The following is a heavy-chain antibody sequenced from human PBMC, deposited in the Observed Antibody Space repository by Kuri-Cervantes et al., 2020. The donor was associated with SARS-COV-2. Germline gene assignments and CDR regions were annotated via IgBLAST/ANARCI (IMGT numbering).Heavy chain of an antibody. CDR1: GGSFSGYY. CDR3: ARVGGNWELPFDY. D-gene: IGHD3-10*01. V-gene: IGHV4-34*01. Sequence: GSLRLSCAVYGGSFSGYYWSWIRQPPGKGLEWIGEINHSGSTNYNPSLKSRVTISVDTSKNQFSLKLSSVTAADTAVYYCARVGGNWELPFDYWGQGTLVTVSS. J-gene: IGHJ4*02. CDR2: INHSGST.